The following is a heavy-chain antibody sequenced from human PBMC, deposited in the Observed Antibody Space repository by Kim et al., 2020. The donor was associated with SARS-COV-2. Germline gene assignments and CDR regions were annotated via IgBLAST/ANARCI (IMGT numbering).Heavy chain of an antibody. Sequence: NYADSVTGRFTVSRDNSRNTLYLEMTSLRAEDTALYYCVKRGYTSTASFDYWGQGTLVTVSS. J-gene: IGHJ4*02. V-gene: IGHV3-74*01. CDR3: VKRGYTSTASFDY. D-gene: IGHD5-12*01.